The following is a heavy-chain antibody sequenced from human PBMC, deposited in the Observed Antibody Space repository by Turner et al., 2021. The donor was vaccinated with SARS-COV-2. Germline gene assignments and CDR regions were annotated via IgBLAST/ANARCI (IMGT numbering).Heavy chain of an antibody. Sequence: QLQLVQSGADVSTSEACVKVTCKASGNTFIGQYLHWLREAPEQGLEWMRCFNPESGHIGYAQKLHCRVTLTKDTSITTAFMHFSSLRFDDTAVYYCAGETRRGSVWSKTFDYWGQGTPVTVSS. CDR1: GNTFIGQY. V-gene: IGHV1-2*02. CDR3: AGETRRGSVWSKTFDY. J-gene: IGHJ4*02. CDR2: FNPESGHI. D-gene: IGHD6-19*01.